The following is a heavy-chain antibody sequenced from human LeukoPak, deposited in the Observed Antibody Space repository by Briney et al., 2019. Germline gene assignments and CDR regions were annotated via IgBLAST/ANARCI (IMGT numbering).Heavy chain of an antibody. Sequence: GGSLRLSCAASGFTFSTYSMNWVRQAPGKGLEWVSSISSSSSYIYYADSVKGRFTISRDNAKNSLYLQMNSLRAEDTAVYYCAGGDGYNLMDAFDIWGQGTMVTVSS. CDR1: GFTFSTYS. V-gene: IGHV3-21*01. CDR3: AGGDGYNLMDAFDI. J-gene: IGHJ3*02. D-gene: IGHD5-24*01. CDR2: ISSSSSYI.